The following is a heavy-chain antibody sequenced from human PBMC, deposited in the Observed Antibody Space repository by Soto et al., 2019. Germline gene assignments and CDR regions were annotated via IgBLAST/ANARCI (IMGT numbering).Heavy chain of an antibody. CDR2: IYYSGST. V-gene: IGHV4-59*01. CDR1: GGSISSYY. D-gene: IGHD5-12*01. J-gene: IGHJ5*02. Sequence: ETLSLTCTVSGGSISSYYWSWIRQPPGKGLEWIGYIYYSGSTNYNPSLKSRVTISVDTSKNQFSLKLSSVTAADTAVYYCARGHIVATRGWFDPWGQGTLVTVS. CDR3: ARGHIVATRGWFDP.